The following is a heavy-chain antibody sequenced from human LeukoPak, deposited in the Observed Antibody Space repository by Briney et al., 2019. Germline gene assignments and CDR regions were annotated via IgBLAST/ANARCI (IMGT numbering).Heavy chain of an antibody. CDR1: GGTFSSYA. D-gene: IGHD1-14*01. CDR2: IIPIFGTA. V-gene: IGHV1-69*13. Sequence: ASVKVSCKASGGTFSSYATSWVRQAPGQGLEWMGGIIPIFGTANYAQKFQGRVTITADESTSTAYMELSSLRSEDTAVYYCARAGMARINWFDPWGQGTLVTVSS. J-gene: IGHJ5*02. CDR3: ARAGMARINWFDP.